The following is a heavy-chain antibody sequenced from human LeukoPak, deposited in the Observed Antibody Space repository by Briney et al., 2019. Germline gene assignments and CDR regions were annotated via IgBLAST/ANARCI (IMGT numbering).Heavy chain of an antibody. CDR3: ARRLNYSDYGSDY. CDR1: GFTFSSYS. J-gene: IGHJ4*02. Sequence: GGSLRLSCAASGFTFSSYSMNWVRQAPGKGLEWVSTISGSSRYIYFADSVKGRFTISRDNAKNSLYLQMNSLRAEDTAVYYCARRLNYSDYGSDYWGRGTLVTVSS. CDR2: ISGSSRYI. V-gene: IGHV3-21*01. D-gene: IGHD4-11*01.